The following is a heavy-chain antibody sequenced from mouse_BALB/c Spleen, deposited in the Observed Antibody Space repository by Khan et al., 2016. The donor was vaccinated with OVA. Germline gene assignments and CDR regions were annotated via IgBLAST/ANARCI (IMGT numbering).Heavy chain of an antibody. V-gene: IGHV1-18*01. Sequence: EVQLQESGPELVKPGASVKISCKTSGYTFTEYTMHWVKQSHGKSLEWIGGINPNNGGTSYNQKFKGKATLTVDKSSSTAYMELRSLTSEDSAVYYWARPFITTATFFAYWGQGTLVTVSA. CDR3: ARPFITTATFFAY. J-gene: IGHJ3*01. CDR2: INPNNGGT. D-gene: IGHD1-2*01. CDR1: GYTFTEYT.